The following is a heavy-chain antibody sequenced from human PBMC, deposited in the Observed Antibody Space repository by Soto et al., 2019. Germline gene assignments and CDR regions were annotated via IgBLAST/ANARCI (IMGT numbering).Heavy chain of an antibody. J-gene: IGHJ6*03. V-gene: IGHV4-4*08. CDR1: GGSIRSYC. Sequence: QVQLQESGPTLVKPSETLSLTCTVSGGSIRSYCWTWIRQRPGEGLEWIGFVCNSWTTNYNSSLKRQGAITIDTQKNQFSLHLSPVTVADTAFYYCAGGGWIVVATRRLMDVWCKVTMVTV. CDR3: AGGGWIVVATRRLMDV. CDR2: VCNSWTT. D-gene: IGHD3-22*01.